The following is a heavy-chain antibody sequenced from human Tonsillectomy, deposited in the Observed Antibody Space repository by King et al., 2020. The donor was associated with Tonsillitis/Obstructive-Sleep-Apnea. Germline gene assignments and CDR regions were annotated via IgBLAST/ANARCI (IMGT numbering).Heavy chain of an antibody. J-gene: IGHJ5*02. V-gene: IGHV4-34*01. Sequence: VQLPQWGAGLLKPSATLSLTCAVYGGPFSGYYWSWIRQPPGKGLEWIGEINHSGSTNYNPSLKSRVTISVDTSKNQFSLRLSSVTAADTAVYYCARGPYCSTTSCSGGWFDPWGQGTLVTVSS. CDR3: ARGPYCSTTSCSGGWFDP. CDR1: GGPFSGYY. D-gene: IGHD2-2*01. CDR2: INHSGST.